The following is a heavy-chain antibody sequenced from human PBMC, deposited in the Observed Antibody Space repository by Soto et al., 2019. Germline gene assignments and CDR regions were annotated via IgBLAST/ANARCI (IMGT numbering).Heavy chain of an antibody. CDR1: GGTFSSYA. Sequence: SVKVSFKASGGTFSSYAISWVRQAPGQGLEWMGGIIPIFGTANYAQKFQGRVTITADKSTSTAYMELSSLRSEETAVYDCARDCRDGYNYWYFDLWGRGTLVTVSS. D-gene: IGHD5-12*01. CDR2: IIPIFGTA. CDR3: ARDCRDGYNYWYFDL. J-gene: IGHJ2*01. V-gene: IGHV1-69*06.